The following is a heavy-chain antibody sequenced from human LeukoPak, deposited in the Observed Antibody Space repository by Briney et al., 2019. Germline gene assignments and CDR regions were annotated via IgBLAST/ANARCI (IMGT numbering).Heavy chain of an antibody. CDR1: GGSISSSNW. CDR2: IYHSGST. CDR3: ARGYSSRNYYMDV. D-gene: IGHD6-13*01. Sequence: TSGTLSLTCAVSGGSISSSNWWSWVRQPPGKGLEWIGEIYHSGSTNYNPSLKSRVTVSVDKSKNQFSLKLSSVTAADTAVYYCARGYSSRNYYMDVWGKGTTVTVSS. J-gene: IGHJ6*03. V-gene: IGHV4-4*02.